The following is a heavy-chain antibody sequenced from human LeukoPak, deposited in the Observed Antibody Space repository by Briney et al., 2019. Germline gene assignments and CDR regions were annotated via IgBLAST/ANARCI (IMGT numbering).Heavy chain of an antibody. CDR3: AREIVGGFNPGAY. CDR1: LDSTTSNF. Sequence: SETLSLTCTVSLDSTTSNFWSWVRQPPGKGLEWIGEIHRSGSTNYNPSLQSRVTISIDRSKNQIALELSSVTAADTAVYYCAREIVGGFNPGAYWGQGTLVTVSA. J-gene: IGHJ4*02. V-gene: IGHV4-4*02. CDR2: IHRSGST. D-gene: IGHD1-14*01.